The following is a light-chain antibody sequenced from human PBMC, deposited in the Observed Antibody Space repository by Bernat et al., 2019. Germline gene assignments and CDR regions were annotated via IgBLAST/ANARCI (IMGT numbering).Light chain of an antibody. J-gene: IGKJ1*01. CDR1: QSISSW. CDR3: QQYNSYPST. CDR2: KAS. Sequence: DIQMNQYPSTLSASVGDRVTITCRASQSISSWLAWYQQKPGKAPKLLIYKASSLESGVPSRFSGSGSGAEFTPTISSLQPDDFATYYCQQYNSYPSTFGQETKVEIK. V-gene: IGKV1-5*03.